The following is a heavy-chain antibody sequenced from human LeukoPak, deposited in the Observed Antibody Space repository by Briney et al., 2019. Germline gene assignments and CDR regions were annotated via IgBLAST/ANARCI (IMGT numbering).Heavy chain of an antibody. V-gene: IGHV1-2*02. CDR1: GYSFTDYF. CDR3: ARMYYYGSGTYYGDY. J-gene: IGHJ4*02. CDR2: LNPNSGDK. D-gene: IGHD3-10*01. Sequence: ASVKVSCKASGYSFTDYFVHWVRQAPGQGLEWVGLLNPNSGDKNYAEKFQGRVTMIRDSSINTAYMELSRLRSDDTAVYYCARMYYYGSGTYYGDYWGQGSLVTVSS.